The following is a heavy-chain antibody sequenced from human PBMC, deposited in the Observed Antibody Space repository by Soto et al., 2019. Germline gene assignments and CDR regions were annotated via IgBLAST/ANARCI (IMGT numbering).Heavy chain of an antibody. V-gene: IGHV1-18*04. D-gene: IGHD2-8*01. Sequence: ASVKVSCNASGYTFTSYGISWLPQSPGQGLEWMGWISAYNGNTNYAHKLQGRVTMTTDTSTSTAYMELRSLRSDDTAVYYCARLEVYVDHYYYYYGMDVWGQGTTVTVSS. CDR3: ARLEVYVDHYYYYYGMDV. CDR2: ISAYNGNT. J-gene: IGHJ6*02. CDR1: GYTFTSYG.